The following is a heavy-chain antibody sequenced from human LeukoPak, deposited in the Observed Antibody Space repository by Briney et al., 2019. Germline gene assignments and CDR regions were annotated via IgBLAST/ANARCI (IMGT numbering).Heavy chain of an antibody. CDR1: GFTFSSYS. CDR2: ISSSSYI. CDR3: AKQADSGSGSRLTN. D-gene: IGHD3-10*01. Sequence: PGGSLRLSCAASGFTFSSYSMNWVRQAPGKGLEWVSSISSSSYIYYADSVKGRFTISRDNSKNTLYLQMNSLRAEDTAVYSCAKQADSGSGSRLTNWGQGTLVTVSS. V-gene: IGHV3-21*04. J-gene: IGHJ4*02.